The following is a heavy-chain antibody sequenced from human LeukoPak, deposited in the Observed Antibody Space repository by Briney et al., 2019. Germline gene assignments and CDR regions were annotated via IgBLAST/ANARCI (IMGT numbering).Heavy chain of an antibody. CDR3: AKDPGSSGWYESYYGMDV. J-gene: IGHJ6*02. D-gene: IGHD6-19*01. V-gene: IGHV3-30*18. CDR1: GFTFSSYA. Sequence: GSLRLSCAASGFTFSSYAMSWVRQAPGKGLEWVAVISYDGSNKYYADSVKGRFTISRDNSKNTLYLQMNSLRAEDTAVYYCAKDPGSSGWYESYYGMDVWGQGTTVTVSS. CDR2: ISYDGSNK.